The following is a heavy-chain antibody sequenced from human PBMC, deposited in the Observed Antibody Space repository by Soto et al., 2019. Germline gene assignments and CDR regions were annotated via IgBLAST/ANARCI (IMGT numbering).Heavy chain of an antibody. Sequence: SETLSLTCTVSVGSISSYYWSWIRQPPGKGLEWIGYIYYSGSTNYNPSLKSRVTISVDTSKNQFSLKLSSVTAADTAVYYCAREMDSSRWFDPWGQGTLVTV. CDR3: AREMDSSRWFDP. D-gene: IGHD6-13*01. CDR1: VGSISSYY. V-gene: IGHV4-59*01. CDR2: IYYSGST. J-gene: IGHJ5*02.